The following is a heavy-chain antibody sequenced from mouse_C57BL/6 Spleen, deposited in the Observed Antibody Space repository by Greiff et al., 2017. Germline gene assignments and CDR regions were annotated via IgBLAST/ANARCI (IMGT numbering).Heavy chain of an antibody. Sequence: VQLVESGPELVKPGASVKISCKASGYAFSSSWMNWVKQRPGKGLEWIGRIYPGDGDTNYNGKFKGKATLTADKSSSTAYMQLSSLTSEDSAVYFCARYYDYDGDFDYWGQGTTLTVSS. CDR1: GYAFSSSW. V-gene: IGHV1-82*01. CDR2: IYPGDGDT. J-gene: IGHJ2*01. D-gene: IGHD2-4*01. CDR3: ARYYDYDGDFDY.